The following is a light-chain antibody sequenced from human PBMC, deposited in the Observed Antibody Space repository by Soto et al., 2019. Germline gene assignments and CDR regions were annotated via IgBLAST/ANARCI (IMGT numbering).Light chain of an antibody. CDR3: SSYLSTSALG. CDR1: SGDIGTYNS. J-gene: IGLJ3*02. CDR2: EVS. V-gene: IGLV2-14*01. Sequence: QYALTQPASVSGSPGQSITISCTGTSGDIGTYNSVSWYQHHPGKAPKLIIHEVSNRPSGVSNRFSGSKSGNTDSLTISGLQTEDEADYYCSSYLSTSALGFGGGTKLTVL.